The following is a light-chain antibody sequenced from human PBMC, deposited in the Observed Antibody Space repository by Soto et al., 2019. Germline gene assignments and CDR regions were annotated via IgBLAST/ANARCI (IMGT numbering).Light chain of an antibody. V-gene: IGLV1-40*01. CDR1: SSNIWAGYD. CDR3: QSYDRSLSLYV. Sequence: QSVLTQPPSVSGAPGQRVTISCTGSSSNIWAGYDVHWYQQLPGTAPKLLIYGNSNRPSGVPDRFSGSKSGTSASLAITGLQAEDEADYYCQSYDRSLSLYVFGTGTKLTVL. CDR2: GNS. J-gene: IGLJ1*01.